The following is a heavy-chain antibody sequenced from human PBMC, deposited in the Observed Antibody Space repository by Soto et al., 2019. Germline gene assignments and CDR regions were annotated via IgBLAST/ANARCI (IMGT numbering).Heavy chain of an antibody. CDR1: GFTFSSYA. CDR2: ISGSGGST. D-gene: IGHD2-15*01. J-gene: IGHJ3*02. Sequence: GGSLRLSCAASGFTFSSYAMSWVRQAPGKGLEWVSAISGSGGSTYYADYVKGRFTISRDNSKNTLYLQMNSLRAEDTAVYYCAKSVGKIPYSNLSRYSDAFDIWGQGTMVTVSS. V-gene: IGHV3-23*01. CDR3: AKSVGKIPYSNLSRYSDAFDI.